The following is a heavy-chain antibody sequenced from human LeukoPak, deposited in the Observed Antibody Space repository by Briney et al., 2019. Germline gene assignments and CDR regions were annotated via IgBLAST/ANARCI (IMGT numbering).Heavy chain of an antibody. J-gene: IGHJ4*02. CDR2: IYSGGGT. V-gene: IGHV3-66*02. Sequence: GGSLRLSCAASGFTVSSNYMSWVRQAPGKGLEWVSLIYSGGGTYYADSVKGRFTISRDNSKNTLYLQMNSLSAEDTAVYYCAREGGGTYYRAFDYWGQGTLVTVSS. D-gene: IGHD1-26*01. CDR1: GFTVSSNY. CDR3: AREGGGTYYRAFDY.